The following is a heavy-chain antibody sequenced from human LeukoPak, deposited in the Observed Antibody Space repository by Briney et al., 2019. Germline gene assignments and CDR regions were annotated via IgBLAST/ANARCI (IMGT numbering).Heavy chain of an antibody. Sequence: GGSLRLSCAASGLYFNIYEMIWVRQAPGKEPEWISYISSSDSLVYYADSVKGRFTVSRDNANKSLFLQMNGLRVEDTAMYYCARDSLHNYGGTGYGYYFDYWGQGTPVTVSS. CDR1: GLYFNIYE. V-gene: IGHV3-48*03. J-gene: IGHJ4*02. CDR2: ISSSDSLV. D-gene: IGHD4/OR15-4a*01. CDR3: ARDSLHNYGGTGYGYYFDY.